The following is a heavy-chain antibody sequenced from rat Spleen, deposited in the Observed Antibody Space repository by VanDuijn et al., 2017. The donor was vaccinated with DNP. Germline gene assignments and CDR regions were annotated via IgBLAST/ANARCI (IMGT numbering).Heavy chain of an antibody. CDR2: ISYSGST. J-gene: IGHJ4*01. Sequence: SGPGLVKPSQSLSLTCSVTAYSITTNYWGWIRKFPGNKMEWVGHISYSGSTSYNPSLKSRISITRDTSKNQFFLQLNSVTTEDTATYYCARYGTDYAMDAWGQGTSVTVSS. CDR3: ARYGTDYAMDA. CDR1: AYSITTNY. V-gene: IGHV3-1*01.